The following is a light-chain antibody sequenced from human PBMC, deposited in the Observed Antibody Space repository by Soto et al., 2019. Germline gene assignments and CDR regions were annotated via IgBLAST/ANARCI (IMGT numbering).Light chain of an antibody. CDR1: QSISSW. Sequence: DIQMTKSPSTLSASEGDRVTITCRASQSISSWLAWYQQKPGKAPKLLIYDASSLESGVPSRFSGSGSGTEFTLTISSLQPDDFATYYCQQYNSYSLTFGQGTKVDIK. V-gene: IGKV1-5*01. CDR3: QQYNSYSLT. J-gene: IGKJ1*01. CDR2: DAS.